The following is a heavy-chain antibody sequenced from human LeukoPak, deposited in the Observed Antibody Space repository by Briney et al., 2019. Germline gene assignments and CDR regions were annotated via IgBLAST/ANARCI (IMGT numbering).Heavy chain of an antibody. D-gene: IGHD2-15*01. CDR2: IFYSGYT. CDR3: ARQGYCSGGSCFHLNWFDP. V-gene: IGHV4-39*01. CDR1: GGSIRTTSSY. Sequence: SETLSLTCTVSGGSIRTTSSYWGWIRQPPGKGLEWIGSIFYSGYTYSNSSLESRVTMSVDTSKNQFSLKLSSVTAADTAVYYCARQGYCSGGSCFHLNWFDPWGQGTLVTVSS. J-gene: IGHJ5*02.